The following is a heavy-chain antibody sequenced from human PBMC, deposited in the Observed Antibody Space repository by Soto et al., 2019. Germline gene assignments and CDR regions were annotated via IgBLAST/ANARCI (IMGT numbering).Heavy chain of an antibody. D-gene: IGHD6-19*01. CDR1: GFTFSSYG. CDR3: AKEGRDSSGWRYYFDY. V-gene: IGHV3-30*18. Sequence: GGSLRLSCAASGFTFSSYGMHWVRQAPGKGLEWVAVISYDGSNKYYADSVKGRFTISRDNSKNTLYLQMNSLRAEDTAVYYCAKEGRDSSGWRYYFDYWGQGTLVTVSS. CDR2: ISYDGSNK. J-gene: IGHJ4*02.